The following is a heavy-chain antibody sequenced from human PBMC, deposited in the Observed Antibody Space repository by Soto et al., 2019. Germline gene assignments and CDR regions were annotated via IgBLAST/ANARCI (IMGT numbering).Heavy chain of an antibody. CDR1: GGSISSSSYY. CDR2: IYYSGST. CDR3: ASGEYNGPLEITMMVVVPAQVFDI. V-gene: IGHV4-39*01. J-gene: IGHJ3*02. Sequence: SETLSLTCTVSGGSISSSSYYWGWIRQPPGKGLEWIGSIYYSGSTYYNPSLKSRVTISVDTSKNKFSLQLSSVTAADTAVYYCASGEYNGPLEITMMVVVPAQVFDIGGKGKMVP. D-gene: IGHD3-22*01.